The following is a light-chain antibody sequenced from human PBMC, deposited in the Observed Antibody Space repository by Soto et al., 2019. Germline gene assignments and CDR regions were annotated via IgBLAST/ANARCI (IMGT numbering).Light chain of an antibody. CDR1: KLGEKY. CDR2: QDS. Sequence: SYDLTQPPSVSVSPGQTASITCSGDKLGEKYACWYQQKPGQSPVLVIYQDSRRPSGIPERFSGSNSGNTATLTISGTQAMDEADYYCQAWDNSTGVFGAGTKLTVL. CDR3: QAWDNSTGV. V-gene: IGLV3-1*01. J-gene: IGLJ1*01.